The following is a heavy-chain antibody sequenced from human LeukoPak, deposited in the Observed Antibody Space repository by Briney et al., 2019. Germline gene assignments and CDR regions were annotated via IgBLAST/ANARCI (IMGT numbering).Heavy chain of an antibody. CDR1: GGSVSSGSYY. D-gene: IGHD3-9*01. CDR3: ARGSYDILTGYYPLNY. J-gene: IGHJ4*02. CDR2: IYYSGST. Sequence: SETLSLTCTVSGGSVSSGSYYWSWIRQPPGKGLEWIGYIYYSGSTNYNPSLKSRVTISVDTSKNQFSLKLSSVTAADTAVYCCARGSYDILTGYYPLNYWGQGTLVTVSS. V-gene: IGHV4-61*01.